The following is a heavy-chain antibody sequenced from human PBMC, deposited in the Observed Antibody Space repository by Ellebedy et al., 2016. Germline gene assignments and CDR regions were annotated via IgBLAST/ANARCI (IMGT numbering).Heavy chain of an antibody. V-gene: IGHV1-69*13. CDR2: IIPIFGTA. CDR1: GGTFSSYA. CDR3: ATDLSTVVTPGSAHSNSRY. Sequence: SVKVSCXASGGTFSSYAISWVRQAPGQGLEWMGGIIPIFGTANYAQKFQGRVTITADESTSTAYMELSSLRSEDTAVYYCATDLSTVVTPGSAHSNSRYWGQGTLVTVSS. D-gene: IGHD4-23*01. J-gene: IGHJ4*02.